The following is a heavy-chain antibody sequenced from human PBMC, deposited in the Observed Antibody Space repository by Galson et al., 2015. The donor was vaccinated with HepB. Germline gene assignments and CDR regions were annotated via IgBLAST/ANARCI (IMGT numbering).Heavy chain of an antibody. V-gene: IGHV3-33*01. CDR3: ARGRYCSTSKCYAGKEWFDP. CDR1: GFTFTHYG. D-gene: IGHD2-2*01. J-gene: IGHJ5*02. CDR2: VWNDGNNK. Sequence: SLRLSCAASGFTFTHYGMHWVRQAPGKGLEWVAVVWNDGNNKYYADSVKGRFTISRDNSKNTLYLQMNSLSAEDTAVYYCARGRYCSTSKCYAGKEWFDPWGQGTLVTVSS.